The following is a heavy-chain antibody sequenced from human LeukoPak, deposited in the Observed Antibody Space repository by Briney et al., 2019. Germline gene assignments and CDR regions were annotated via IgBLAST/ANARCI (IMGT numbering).Heavy chain of an antibody. V-gene: IGHV1-2*02. J-gene: IGHJ6*02. D-gene: IGHD2-2*01. Sequence: ASVKVSCKASGYTFTSYGISWVRQAPGQGLEWMGWINPNSGGTNYAQKFQGRVTMTRDTSISTAYMELSRLRSDDTAVYYCAREAYCSSTSCYDLIGYYYGMDVWGQGTTATVSS. CDR1: GYTFTSYG. CDR3: AREAYCSSTSCYDLIGYYYGMDV. CDR2: INPNSGGT.